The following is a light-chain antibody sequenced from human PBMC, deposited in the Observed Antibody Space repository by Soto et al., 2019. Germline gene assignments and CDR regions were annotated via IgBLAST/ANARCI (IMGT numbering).Light chain of an antibody. CDR2: EAD. J-gene: IGLJ2*01. CDR1: RSDVGSYNF. CDR3: SSYAGDSALI. Sequence: QSALTQPASVSGSPGQSISISCTGSRSDVGSYNFVSWYQLFPGKAPKLIIYEADKRPSGVSSRFSGSKSGFTASLTISGLQAEDEADYFCSSYAGDSALIFGGGTKVTFL. V-gene: IGLV2-23*01.